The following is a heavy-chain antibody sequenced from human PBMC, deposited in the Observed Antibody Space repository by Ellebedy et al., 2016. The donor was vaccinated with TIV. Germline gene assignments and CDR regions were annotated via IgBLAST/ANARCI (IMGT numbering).Heavy chain of an antibody. D-gene: IGHD5-18*01. CDR3: ARHFGYNYGHIDY. CDR2: IYHSGSV. V-gene: IGHV4-39*01. J-gene: IGHJ4*02. Sequence: MPSETLSLTCAVSGDSISTRGYYWGWIRQPPGKGLEWIGSIYHSGSVYYNPSLKSRVTISVDMSTNQFSLKVTSVTATDTAVYYCARHFGYNYGHIDYWGQGTLVTVSS. CDR1: GDSISTRGYY.